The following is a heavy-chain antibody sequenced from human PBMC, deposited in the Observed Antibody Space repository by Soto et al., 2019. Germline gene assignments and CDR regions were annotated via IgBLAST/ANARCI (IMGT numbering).Heavy chain of an antibody. V-gene: IGHV1-69*13. J-gene: IGHJ6*02. CDR1: GGTFSSYA. CDR3: ARASPGGLGIAARHYYYYYYGMDV. CDR2: IIPIFGTA. D-gene: IGHD6-6*01. Sequence: ASVKVSCKASGGTFSSYAISWVRQAPGQGLEWMGGIIPIFGTANYAQKFQGRVTITADESTSTAYMEQSSLRSEDTAVYYCARASPGGLGIAARHYYYYYYGMDVWGQGTTVTVSS.